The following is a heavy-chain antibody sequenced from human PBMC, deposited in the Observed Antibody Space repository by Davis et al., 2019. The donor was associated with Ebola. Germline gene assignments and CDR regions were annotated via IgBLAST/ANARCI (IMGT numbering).Heavy chain of an antibody. CDR3: TTLKDF. J-gene: IGHJ4*02. Sequence: GESLKISCAASGFSFSLAAIHWVRQAPGKGLEWVGRIRARSKSYATSYAESVKGRFTISRDDSKNTAYLQLTSLKIEDAAVYYCTTLKDFWGQGTQFTVSS. V-gene: IGHV3-73*01. CDR2: IRARSKSYAT. CDR1: GFSFSLAA.